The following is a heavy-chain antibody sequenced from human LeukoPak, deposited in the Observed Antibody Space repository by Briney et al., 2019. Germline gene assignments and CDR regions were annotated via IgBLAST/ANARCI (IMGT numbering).Heavy chain of an antibody. V-gene: IGHV4-39*07. CDR1: GGSIRSSSYY. D-gene: IGHD2-15*01. J-gene: IGHJ4*02. Sequence: SETLSLTCTVSGGSIRSSSYYWGWIRQPPGKGLEWIGSIYNSGSTYYNPSLKSRVTISVDTSKNQFSLKLSSVTAADTAVYYCARGVVAAPQTFDYWGQGTLVAVSS. CDR2: IYNSGST. CDR3: ARGVVAAPQTFDY.